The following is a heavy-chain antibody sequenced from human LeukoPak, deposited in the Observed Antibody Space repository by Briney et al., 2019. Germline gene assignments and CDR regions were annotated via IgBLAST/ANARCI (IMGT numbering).Heavy chain of an antibody. V-gene: IGHV4-38-2*01. CDR2: IYHSWST. CDR1: GYSIRSGYY. D-gene: IGHD6-19*01. J-gene: IGHJ4*02. CDR3: ARSGQSTGLI. Sequence: PSETLSLTCAVSGYSIRSGYYWAWIRQPPGKGLEWIGSIYHSWSTYYNSSLKSRVTISRGTSKNQFSLNLSSVTAADTAVYYCARSGQSTGLIWGQGTLVTVSS.